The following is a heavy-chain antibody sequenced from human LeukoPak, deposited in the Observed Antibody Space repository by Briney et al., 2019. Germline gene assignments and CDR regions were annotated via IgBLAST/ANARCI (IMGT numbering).Heavy chain of an antibody. Sequence: GGSLRLSCAASGFTFSSYAMSWVRQAPGKGLEWVSAISGSGGSTSYADSVKGRFTISRDNSKNTLYLQMNSLRAEDTAVYYCTDDFSSGYEPGDYWGQGTLVTVSS. CDR3: TDDFSSGYEPGDY. CDR2: ISGSGGST. CDR1: GFTFSSYA. D-gene: IGHD3-3*01. J-gene: IGHJ4*02. V-gene: IGHV3-23*01.